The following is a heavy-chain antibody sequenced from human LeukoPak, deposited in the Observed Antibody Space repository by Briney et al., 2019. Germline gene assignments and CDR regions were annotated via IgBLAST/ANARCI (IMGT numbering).Heavy chain of an antibody. CDR2: IYYIGST. Sequence: SETLSLTCNVSGGSISTYYWSWIRQSPGKGLEWIGNIYYIGSTNYNPSLQSRVTMSVDTSKNQFSLNLSSVTAADTAVYYCATEACRRCRDTAMVRLYGMDVWGQGTTVTVSS. J-gene: IGHJ6*02. D-gene: IGHD5-18*01. CDR1: GGSISTYY. V-gene: IGHV4-59*01. CDR3: ATEACRRCRDTAMVRLYGMDV.